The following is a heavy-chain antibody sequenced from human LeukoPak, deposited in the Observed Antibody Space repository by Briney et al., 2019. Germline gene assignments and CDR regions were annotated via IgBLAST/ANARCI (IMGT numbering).Heavy chain of an antibody. V-gene: IGHV3-74*01. D-gene: IGHD4-17*01. Sequence: GGSLSLSCAASGFTFNSYWMHWVRQAPGKGLVWASRINSDESRTAYADSVKGRFSISRDNAKNTLYLQMNSLRAEDTAVYYCARGYGDWFDPWGQGTLVTVSS. CDR1: GFTFNSYW. CDR2: INSDESRT. J-gene: IGHJ5*02. CDR3: ARGYGDWFDP.